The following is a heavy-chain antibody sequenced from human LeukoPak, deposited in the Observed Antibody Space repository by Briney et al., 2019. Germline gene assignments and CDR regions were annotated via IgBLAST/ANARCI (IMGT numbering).Heavy chain of an antibody. D-gene: IGHD3-10*01. Sequence: PSETLSLTCTVSGGPISGDYWSWIRQPPGKGLEWIGYIYYSGSTNYNPSLKSRVTISVDTSKNQFSLKLSSVTAADTAVYYCARVGDYYGSGSYSGYFDYWGQGTLVTVSS. V-gene: IGHV4-59*01. CDR2: IYYSGST. CDR3: ARVGDYYGSGSYSGYFDY. J-gene: IGHJ4*02. CDR1: GGPISGDY.